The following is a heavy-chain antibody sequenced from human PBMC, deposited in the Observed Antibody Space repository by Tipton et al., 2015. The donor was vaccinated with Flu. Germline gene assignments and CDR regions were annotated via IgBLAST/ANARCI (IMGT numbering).Heavy chain of an antibody. CDR2: ISYDGNKQ. CDR3: ARGFRVAYFDWSGGY. D-gene: IGHD3-9*01. CDR1: GFTFSTYD. J-gene: IGHJ4*02. V-gene: IGHV3-30-3*01. Sequence: SLRLSCTASGFTFSTYDLHWVRQAPGKGLEWVAVISYDGNKQYYADSVRGRFTISRDNSKDTLYLQMNSLRAEDTAVYFCARGFRVAYFDWSGGYGGQGTLVTVSS.